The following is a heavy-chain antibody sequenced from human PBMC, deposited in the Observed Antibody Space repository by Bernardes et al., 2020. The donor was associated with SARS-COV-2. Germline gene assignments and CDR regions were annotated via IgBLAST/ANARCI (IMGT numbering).Heavy chain of an antibody. V-gene: IGHV3-64*01. D-gene: IGHD6-13*01. CDR3: ARDYPGPAD. CDR1: GFTFSSDA. J-gene: IGHJ4*02. Sequence: GGSLRLSCEASGFTFSSDALHWVRQAPGKGLEYVSTISSAGDSTYYGNSVKGRFTISRDNSKNTLFLDMGSLRHDDTAVYYCARDYPGPADWGQGTLVTVSS. CDR2: ISSAGDST.